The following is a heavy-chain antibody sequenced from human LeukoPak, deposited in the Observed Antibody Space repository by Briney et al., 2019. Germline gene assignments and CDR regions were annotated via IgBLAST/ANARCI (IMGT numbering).Heavy chain of an antibody. Sequence: ASVKVSCKASGYTFTAYYIHWVRQAPGQGLEWMGWINPNSGGTNYAQKFQGRVTMTRDTSISTAYMELSRLRSDDTAVYYCARIFCSSSSCYFFDYWGQGTLVTVS. V-gene: IGHV1-2*02. CDR1: GYTFTAYY. CDR2: INPNSGGT. D-gene: IGHD2-2*01. J-gene: IGHJ4*02. CDR3: ARIFCSSSSCYFFDY.